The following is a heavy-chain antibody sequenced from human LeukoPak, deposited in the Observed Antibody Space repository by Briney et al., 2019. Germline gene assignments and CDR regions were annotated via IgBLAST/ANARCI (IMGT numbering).Heavy chain of an antibody. J-gene: IGHJ5*02. V-gene: IGHV1-2*02. Sequence: ASGKVSCKASGYTFTGYYMNWVRQAPGQGLEWMGWINSDSGFTKYAQKFQGRVTMTRDTSITTVYMYLTRLTSDDTAVYYCARNFDMKGFDPWGQGTLVTVSS. CDR3: ARNFDMKGFDP. D-gene: IGHD3-9*01. CDR1: GYTFTGYY. CDR2: INSDSGFT.